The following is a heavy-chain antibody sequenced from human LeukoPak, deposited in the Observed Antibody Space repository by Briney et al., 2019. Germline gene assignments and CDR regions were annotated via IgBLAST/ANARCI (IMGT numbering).Heavy chain of an antibody. CDR2: IYYSGST. CDR3: ARDGGYCSGGSCYALPYYYYYYMDV. J-gene: IGHJ6*03. CDR1: GGSISSYY. V-gene: IGHV4-59*01. D-gene: IGHD2-15*01. Sequence: SETLSLTCTVSGGSISSYYWSWIRQPPGKGLEWIGYIYYSGSTNYNPSLKSRVTISVDTSKNQFSLKLRSVTAADTAVYYCARDGGYCSGGSCYALPYYYYYYMDVWGKGTTVTVSS.